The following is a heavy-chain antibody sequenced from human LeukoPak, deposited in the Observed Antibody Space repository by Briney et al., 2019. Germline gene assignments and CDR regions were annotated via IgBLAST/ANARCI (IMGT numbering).Heavy chain of an antibody. CDR2: ISGSGGST. V-gene: IGHV3-23*01. D-gene: IGHD4-17*01. Sequence: GGSLRLSCAASGFTFSSYAISWVRQAPGKGLEWVSAISGSGGSTYYADSVKGRFTISRDNSKNTLYLQMNSLRAEDTAVYYCAKALRAHDYGDIGRAFDIWGHGTMVTVSS. CDR1: GFTFSSYA. CDR3: AKALRAHDYGDIGRAFDI. J-gene: IGHJ3*02.